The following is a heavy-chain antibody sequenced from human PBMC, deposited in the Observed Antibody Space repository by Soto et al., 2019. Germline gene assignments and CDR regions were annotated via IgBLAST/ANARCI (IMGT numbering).Heavy chain of an antibody. CDR1: GFTFSSYA. D-gene: IGHD3-22*01. V-gene: IGHV3-30*18. CDR3: AKLWGTSTYDSSGYPIDY. Sequence: VQLLESGGGLVQPGGSLRLSCAASGFTFSSYAMSWVRQAPGKGLEWVAVISYDGSNKYYADSVKGRFTISRDNSKNTLFLQMSSLRPEDTAVYCCAKLWGTSTYDSSGYPIDYWGQGTLVTVSS. J-gene: IGHJ4*02. CDR2: ISYDGSNK.